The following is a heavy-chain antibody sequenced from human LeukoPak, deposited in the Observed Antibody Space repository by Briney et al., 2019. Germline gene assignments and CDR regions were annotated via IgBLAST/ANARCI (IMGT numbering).Heavy chain of an antibody. CDR3: ARSVVTLYWYFDL. V-gene: IGHV4-59*01. CDR2: VYYSGST. Sequence: SETLSLTCTVSGGSISDFYWSWIGQPPGKGLEWIGYVYYSGSTSYNPSLKSRVTISVDTSKNQFSLKLSSVTTADTAVYYCARSVVTLYWYFDLWGRGTLVTVSS. CDR1: GGSISDFY. D-gene: IGHD4-23*01. J-gene: IGHJ2*01.